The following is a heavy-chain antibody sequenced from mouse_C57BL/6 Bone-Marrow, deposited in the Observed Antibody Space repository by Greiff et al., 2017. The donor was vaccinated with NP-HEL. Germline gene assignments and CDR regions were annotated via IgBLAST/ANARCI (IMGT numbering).Heavy chain of an antibody. V-gene: IGHV1-69*01. Sequence: QVQLQQPGAELVMPGASVKLSCKASGYTFTSYWMHWVKQRPGRGLEWIGEIDPSDSYTNYNQKFKGKSTLTVDKSSSTAYMQLSSLTSEDSAVYYCARSIYYGNYWYFDVWGTGTTVTVSS. CDR2: IDPSDSYT. D-gene: IGHD2-1*01. J-gene: IGHJ1*03. CDR1: GYTFTSYW. CDR3: ARSIYYGNYWYFDV.